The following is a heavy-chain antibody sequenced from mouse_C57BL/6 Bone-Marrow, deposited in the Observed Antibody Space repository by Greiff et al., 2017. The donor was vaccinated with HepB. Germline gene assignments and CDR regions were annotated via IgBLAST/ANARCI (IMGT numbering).Heavy chain of an antibody. CDR2: IDPEDGET. V-gene: IGHV14-2*01. CDR3: ATAY. J-gene: IGHJ3*01. Sequence: VQLQQSGPELVKPGASVKISCKASGYTFTDYYMHWVKQRPEQGLEWIGRIDPEDGETKYAQKFQGKAPITADTSSNTAYLQLSSLTAEDTAVYDCATAYWGQGTLVTVSA. CDR1: GYTFTDYY.